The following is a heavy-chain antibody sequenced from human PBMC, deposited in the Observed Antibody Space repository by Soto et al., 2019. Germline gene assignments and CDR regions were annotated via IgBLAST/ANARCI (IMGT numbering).Heavy chain of an antibody. D-gene: IGHD3-10*01. CDR2: ISGSGGST. CDR3: AKGTITMVRGVIITASGYFDL. J-gene: IGHJ2*01. CDR1: GFTFSSYA. Sequence: GGSLRLSCAASGFTFSSYAMSWVRQAPGKGLEWVSAISGSGGSTYYADSVKGRFTISRDNSKNTLYLQMNSLRAEDTAVYYCAKGTITMVRGVIITASGYFDLWGRGTLVTVSS. V-gene: IGHV3-23*01.